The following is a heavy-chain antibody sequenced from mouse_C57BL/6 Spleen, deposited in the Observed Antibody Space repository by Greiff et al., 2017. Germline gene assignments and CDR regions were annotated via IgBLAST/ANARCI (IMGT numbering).Heavy chain of an antibody. Sequence: VKLQESGAELVRPGASVTLSCKASGYTFTDYEMHWVKQTPVHGLEWIGAIDPETGGTAYNQKFKGKAILTADKSSSTAYMELRSLTSEDSAVYYCTTYGSSYGNFDYWGQGTTLTVSS. D-gene: IGHD1-1*01. V-gene: IGHV1-15*01. CDR3: TTYGSSYGNFDY. CDR2: IDPETGGT. J-gene: IGHJ2*01. CDR1: GYTFTDYE.